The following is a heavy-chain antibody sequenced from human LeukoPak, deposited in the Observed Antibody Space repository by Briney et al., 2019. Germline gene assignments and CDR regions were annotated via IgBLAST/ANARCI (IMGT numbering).Heavy chain of an antibody. CDR2: IYWNDDK. CDR1: GFSLSTSGVG. CDR3: AHRVLFAAAGYNWFDP. J-gene: IGHJ5*02. Sequence: ESGPTLVKPTQTLTLTCTFSGFSLSTSGVGAGWIRQPPGKALEWLALIYWNDDKRYSPSLKSRLTITKDTSKNQVVLTMTNMGPVDTATYYCAHRVLFAAAGYNWFDPWGQGTLVTVSS. D-gene: IGHD6-13*01. V-gene: IGHV2-5*01.